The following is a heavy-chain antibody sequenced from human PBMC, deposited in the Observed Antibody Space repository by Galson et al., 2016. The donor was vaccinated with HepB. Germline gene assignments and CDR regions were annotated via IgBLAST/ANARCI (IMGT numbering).Heavy chain of an antibody. Sequence: SVKVSCKASGYTFTSFGITWVRQAPGQGLEWMGWISAYNGYTNYAQKLQGRVTMTTPTSTSTVYMELRSLGSDDPAVYYCARGGGGTYFENYYYGMDVWGQGTTVTVSS. V-gene: IGHV1-18*01. CDR2: ISAYNGYT. D-gene: IGHD1-26*01. J-gene: IGHJ6*02. CDR3: ARGGGGTYFENYYYGMDV. CDR1: GYTFTSFG.